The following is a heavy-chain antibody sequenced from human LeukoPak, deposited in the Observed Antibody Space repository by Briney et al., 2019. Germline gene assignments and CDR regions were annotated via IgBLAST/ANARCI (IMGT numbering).Heavy chain of an antibody. CDR2: INHSGST. CDR3: ARGALAYCGGDCYGGPFDY. CDR1: GGSFSGYY. D-gene: IGHD2-21*02. V-gene: IGHV4-34*01. J-gene: IGHJ4*02. Sequence: SETLSLTCAVYGGSFSGYYWSWIRQPPGKGLEWMGEINHSGSTNYNPSLKSRVTISVDTSKNQFSLKLSSVTAADTAVYYCARGALAYCGGDCYGGPFDYWGQGTLVTVSS.